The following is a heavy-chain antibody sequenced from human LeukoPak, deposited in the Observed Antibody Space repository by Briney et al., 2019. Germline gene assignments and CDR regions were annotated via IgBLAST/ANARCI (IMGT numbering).Heavy chain of an antibody. V-gene: IGHV3-23*01. CDR3: ARLSSHYGDYKVDP. CDR1: GFTFSSYG. D-gene: IGHD4-17*01. CDR2: ISGSGGST. Sequence: PGGSLRLSCAASGFTFSSYGMSWVRQAPGKGLEWVSAISGSGGSTYYADSVKGRFTISRDNSKNTLYLQMNSLRAEDTAVYYCARLSSHYGDYKVDPWGQGTLVTVSS. J-gene: IGHJ5*02.